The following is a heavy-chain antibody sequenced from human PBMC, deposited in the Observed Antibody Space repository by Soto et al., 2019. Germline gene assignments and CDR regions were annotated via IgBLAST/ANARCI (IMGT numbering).Heavy chain of an antibody. J-gene: IGHJ4*02. D-gene: IGHD6-13*01. Sequence: QVQLVQSGAEVKKPGSSVRVSCRASGDTFKNSAITWVRQAPGQGLEWMGEITPMGGVTKYAQKFEDRLTISADASTTTINMELRSLDSDDTAVYFCGREGRIAVIDYWGQGTLVTVSS. CDR1: GDTFKNSA. V-gene: IGHV1-69*01. CDR2: ITPMGGVT. CDR3: GREGRIAVIDY.